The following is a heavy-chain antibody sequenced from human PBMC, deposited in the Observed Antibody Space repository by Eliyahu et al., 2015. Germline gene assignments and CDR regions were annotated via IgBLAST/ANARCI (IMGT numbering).Heavy chain of an antibody. V-gene: IGHV3-30*18. D-gene: IGHD2-15*01. CDR2: MSFDGSEE. J-gene: IGHJ4*02. CDR3: VKDADRHIVVEAVSTAYFDN. Sequence: VQLVESGGGVVQPGTSLRLSXAASGXXFXSYAXHWVRQAPGKGLEWVAVMSFDGSEEYFADSVKGRFAISRDISKNTVDLQMNSLRPEDTAMYYCVKDADRHIVVEAVSTAYFDNWGQGTQVTVSS. CDR1: GXXFXSYA.